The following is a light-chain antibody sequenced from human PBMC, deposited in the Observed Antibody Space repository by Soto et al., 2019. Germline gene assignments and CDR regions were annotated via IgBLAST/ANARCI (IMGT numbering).Light chain of an antibody. CDR1: QSVSSS. CDR3: QQRSNWPPSLS. CDR2: DAL. Sequence: EIVLTQSPATLSLSPGERATLSCRASQSVSSSLAWYQQKPGQAPRLLIYDALNRATGIPARFSGSGSGTNFSLTISSLEPEDFAGYYCQQRSNWPPSLSVGGGTKVEIK. J-gene: IGKJ4*01. V-gene: IGKV3-11*01.